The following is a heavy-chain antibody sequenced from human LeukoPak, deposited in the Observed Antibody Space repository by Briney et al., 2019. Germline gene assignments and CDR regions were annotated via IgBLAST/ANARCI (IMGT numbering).Heavy chain of an antibody. D-gene: IGHD3-22*01. CDR3: ATPAYYYDSGGYPSVFEY. CDR1: GGTFSSYA. J-gene: IGHJ4*02. Sequence: GSSVKVSYKASGGTFSSYAISWVRQAPGQGLEWMGRIIPILGIANCAQKFQGRVTITADKSTSTAYMELSSLRSEDTAVYYCATPAYYYDSGGYPSVFEYWGQGTLVTVSS. CDR2: IIPILGIA. V-gene: IGHV1-69*04.